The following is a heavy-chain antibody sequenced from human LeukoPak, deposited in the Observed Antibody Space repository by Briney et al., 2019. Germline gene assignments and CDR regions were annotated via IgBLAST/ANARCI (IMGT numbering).Heavy chain of an antibody. CDR3: ARHAPTIVGSFDF. J-gene: IGHJ4*02. D-gene: IGHD4-11*01. V-gene: IGHV4-59*08. CDR1: GGSISSYY. CDR2: IYHSGST. Sequence: PSETLSLTCTVSGGSISSYYWSWIRQPPGKGLEWIGYIYHSGSTNYNPPLKSRVTISVDTSKNQFSLKLSSVTAADTGVYYCARHAPTIVGSFDFWGQGTQVTVSS.